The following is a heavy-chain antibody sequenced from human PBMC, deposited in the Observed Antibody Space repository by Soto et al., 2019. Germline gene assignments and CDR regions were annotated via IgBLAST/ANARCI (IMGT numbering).Heavy chain of an antibody. Sequence: GGSLRLSCAPSGFTVSSNYMSWVRQAPGKGLKWVSVIYSGGSTYYADSVKGRFTISRDNSKTTLFLQMNSLTAEDTAVYYCASPGGLSGYYFDYWGQGTLVTVSS. J-gene: IGHJ4*02. CDR1: GFTVSSNY. CDR3: ASPGGLSGYYFDY. CDR2: IYSGGST. V-gene: IGHV3-66*01. D-gene: IGHD3-22*01.